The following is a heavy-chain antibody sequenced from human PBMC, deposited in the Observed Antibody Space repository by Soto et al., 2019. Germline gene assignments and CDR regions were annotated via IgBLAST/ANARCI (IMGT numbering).Heavy chain of an antibody. CDR3: AYSSTPFDY. V-gene: IGHV3-23*01. CDR1: GFTFSSYA. CDR2: ISGSGGST. J-gene: IGHJ4*02. Sequence: EVQMLESGGGLVQPGGSLRLSCAASGFTFSSYAMSWVRQAPGKGLEWVSAISGSGGSTYYADSVTGRFTISRDNSKNSLYLQMNSLRAEDTAVYYCAYSSTPFDYWGQGTLVTVS. D-gene: IGHD6-13*01.